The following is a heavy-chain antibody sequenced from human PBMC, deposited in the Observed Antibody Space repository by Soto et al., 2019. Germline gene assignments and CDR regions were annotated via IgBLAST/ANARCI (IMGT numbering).Heavy chain of an antibody. CDR2: IIPILGIA. J-gene: IGHJ4*02. Sequence: QVQLVQSGAEVKKPGSSVKVSCKASGGTFSSYTISWVRQAPGQGLEWMGRIIPILGIANYAQKFQGRVTITADKSTSPAYMELSSVRSEDTAVYYCAGRGAFAAGDYGVDYWGQGTLVTVSS. V-gene: IGHV1-69*02. D-gene: IGHD4-17*01. CDR1: GGTFSSYT. CDR3: AGRGAFAAGDYGVDY.